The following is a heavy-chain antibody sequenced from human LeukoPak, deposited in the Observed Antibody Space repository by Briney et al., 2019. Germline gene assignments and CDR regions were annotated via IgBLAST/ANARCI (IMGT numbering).Heavy chain of an antibody. Sequence: GGSLRLSCAASGFTFSTYNMNWVRQAPGKGLEWVSSISSTGSAKYYADPVRGRFTISRDNANHSLYLQMNGLRAEDTAVYYCAKERRGYSYGYIDYWGQGSLVSVSS. V-gene: IGHV3-21*01. D-gene: IGHD5-18*01. CDR1: GFTFSTYN. CDR2: ISSTGSAK. CDR3: AKERRGYSYGYIDY. J-gene: IGHJ4*02.